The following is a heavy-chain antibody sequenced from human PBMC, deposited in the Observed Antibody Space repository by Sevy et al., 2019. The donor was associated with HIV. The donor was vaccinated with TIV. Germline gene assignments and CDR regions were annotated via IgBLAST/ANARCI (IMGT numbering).Heavy chain of an antibody. J-gene: IGHJ4*02. CDR1: GFTFSSYG. CDR3: AKAGSGGCSQYFDY. V-gene: IGHV3-30*18. D-gene: IGHD2-15*01. CDR2: ISYDGSNK. Sequence: GGSLRLSCAASGFTFSSYGMHWVRQAPGKGLEWVAVISYDGSNKYYADSVKGRFTISRDNSKNTLYLQMNSLRAEDTAVYYCAKAGSGGCSQYFDYWGQGTLVTVSS.